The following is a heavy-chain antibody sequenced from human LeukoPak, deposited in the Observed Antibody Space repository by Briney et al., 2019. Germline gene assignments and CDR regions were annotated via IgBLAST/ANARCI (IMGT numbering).Heavy chain of an antibody. CDR2: IVGGAGGT. CDR3: AHGSMYQLDY. Sequence: GGSLRLSCAASGIIFSSDAMTWVRQAPGKGLEWVSGIVGGAGGTYYADSVKGRFTISRDNSKNTLYLHMNSLRAEDTAVYYCAHGSMYQLDYWGQGTLVTVSS. V-gene: IGHV3-23*01. CDR1: GIIFSSDA. J-gene: IGHJ4*02. D-gene: IGHD2-2*01.